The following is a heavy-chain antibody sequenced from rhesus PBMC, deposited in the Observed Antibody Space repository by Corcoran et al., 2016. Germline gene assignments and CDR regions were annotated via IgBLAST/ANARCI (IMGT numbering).Heavy chain of an antibody. J-gene: IGHJ2*01. CDR2: ISGSCGST. D-gene: IGHD3-28*01. CDR1: GGSISSYY. Sequence: QVQLQESGPGLVKPSETLSLTCAVSGGSISSYYWSWIRQPQGKGLEWIGRISGSCGSTDHNPSLKRRVTISTDTSKNQFSRKLSSVTAADTAVYYGARDRDYGSGYYGYWYFDLWGPGTPITISS. CDR3: ARDRDYGSGYYGYWYFDL. V-gene: IGHV4-173*01.